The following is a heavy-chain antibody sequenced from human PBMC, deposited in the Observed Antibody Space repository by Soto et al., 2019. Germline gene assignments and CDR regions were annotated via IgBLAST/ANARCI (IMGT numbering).Heavy chain of an antibody. J-gene: IGHJ4*02. CDR3: ARGRDFGVVNYFDY. D-gene: IGHD3-3*01. Sequence: PGGSLRLSCAASGFTFSSYDMHWVRQATGKGLEWVSAIGTAGDTYYPGSVKGRFTISRENAKNSLYLQMNSLRAGDTAVYYCARGRDFGVVNYFDYWGQGTLVTVSS. V-gene: IGHV3-13*01. CDR1: GFTFSSYD. CDR2: IGTAGDT.